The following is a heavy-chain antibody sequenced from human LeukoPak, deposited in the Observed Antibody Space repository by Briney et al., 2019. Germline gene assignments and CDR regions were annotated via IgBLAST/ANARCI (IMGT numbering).Heavy chain of an antibody. CDR3: ARGARIAAAQNWFDP. CDR1: GGSVSGYY. D-gene: IGHD6-13*01. V-gene: IGHV4-34*01. Sequence: SETLSLTCAVDGGSVSGYYWGWLRQPPGKGLEWIGEINHSGSTNYNPSLKSRVTISVDTSKNQFSLKLSSVTAAETAVYYCARGARIAAAQNWFDPWGQGTLVTVSS. J-gene: IGHJ5*02. CDR2: INHSGST.